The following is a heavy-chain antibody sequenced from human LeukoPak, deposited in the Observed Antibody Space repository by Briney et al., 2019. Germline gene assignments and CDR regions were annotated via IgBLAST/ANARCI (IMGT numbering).Heavy chain of an antibody. V-gene: IGHV3-48*03. Sequence: GGSLRLSCAASGFTFSSYEMICVRQAPGKSLEEGVYISSSGSTIYYADSVKGRFTISRDNAKNSLYLQMNSLRAEDMAVYYCARISGAEVQHFDYWGQGTRVTVSS. D-gene: IGHD7-27*01. CDR3: ARISGAEVQHFDY. CDR1: GFTFSSYE. CDR2: ISSSGSTI. J-gene: IGHJ4*02.